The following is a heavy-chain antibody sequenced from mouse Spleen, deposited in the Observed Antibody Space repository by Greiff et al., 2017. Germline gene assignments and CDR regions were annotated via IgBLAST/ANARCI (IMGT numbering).Heavy chain of an antibody. D-gene: IGHD2-4*01. CDR1: GYTFTSYW. Sequence: QVQLQQPGAELVMPGASVKLSCKASGYTFTSYWMHWVKQRPGQGIEWIGEIDPYNSYTNYNQKFKGKATVTVDKSSSTAYMPLSSLTSEDSAVYYCARSTMSTAVGGGGQGTLVTVSA. CDR2: IDPYNSYT. J-gene: IGHJ3*01. V-gene: IGHV1-69*01. CDR3: ARSTMSTAVGG.